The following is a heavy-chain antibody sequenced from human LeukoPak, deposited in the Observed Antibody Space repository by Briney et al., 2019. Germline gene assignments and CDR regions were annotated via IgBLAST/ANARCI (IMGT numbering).Heavy chain of an antibody. CDR1: GFTFSSYS. J-gene: IGHJ4*02. D-gene: IGHD1-26*01. CDR3: ARDSGSYSGSY. Sequence: GGSLRLSCAASGFTFSSYSMNWVRQAPGKGLKWVSYISSSSSTIYYADSVKGRFTISRDNAKNSLYLQMNSLRAEDTAVYYCARDSGSYSGSYWGQGTLVTVSS. V-gene: IGHV3-48*01. CDR2: ISSSSSTI.